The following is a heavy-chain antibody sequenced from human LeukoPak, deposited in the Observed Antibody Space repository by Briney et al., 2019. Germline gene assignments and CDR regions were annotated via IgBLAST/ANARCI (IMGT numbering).Heavy chain of an antibody. Sequence: ASVKVSCKASGYTFTGYYMHRVRQAPGQGLEWMGWINPNSGGTNYAQKFQGRVTMTRDTSISTAYMELSRLRSDDTAVYYCARYKIDIVVVPAADAFDIWGQGTMVTVSS. J-gene: IGHJ3*02. CDR3: ARYKIDIVVVPAADAFDI. CDR1: GYTFTGYY. V-gene: IGHV1-2*02. CDR2: INPNSGGT. D-gene: IGHD2-2*01.